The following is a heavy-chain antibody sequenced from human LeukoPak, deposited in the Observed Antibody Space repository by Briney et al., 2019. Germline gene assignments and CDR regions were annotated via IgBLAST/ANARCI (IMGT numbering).Heavy chain of an antibody. V-gene: IGHV3-23*01. CDR1: GFTFSSYA. D-gene: IGHD3-10*01. Sequence: GGSLRLSCAASGFTFSSYAMSWVRQAPGKGPEWVSAISGSGGSTYYADSVKGRFAISRDNSKNTLYLQMNSLRAEDTAVYYCAKECEQHYYKQWGQGTLVTVSS. CDR3: AKECEQHYYKQ. CDR2: ISGSGGST. J-gene: IGHJ4*02.